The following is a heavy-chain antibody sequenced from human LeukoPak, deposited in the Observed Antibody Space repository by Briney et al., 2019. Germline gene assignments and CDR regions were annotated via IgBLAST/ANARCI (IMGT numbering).Heavy chain of an antibody. CDR3: ARAHLRGYSYGYDAFDI. Sequence: PGGSLRLSCAASGFTFSDYYMSWLRQAPGKGLEWVSYISSSGSTIYYADSVKGRFTISRDNAKNSLYLQMNSLRAEDTAVYYCARAHLRGYSYGYDAFDIWGQGTMVIVSS. J-gene: IGHJ3*02. CDR2: ISSSGSTI. V-gene: IGHV3-11*04. D-gene: IGHD5-18*01. CDR1: GFTFSDYY.